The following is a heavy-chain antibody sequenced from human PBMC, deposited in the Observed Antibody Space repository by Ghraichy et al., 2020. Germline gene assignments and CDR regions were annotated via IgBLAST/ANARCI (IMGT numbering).Heavy chain of an antibody. CDR1: GFTFSSYW. D-gene: IGHD5-18*01. CDR2: IKQDGSEK. V-gene: IGHV3-7*01. CDR3: VRGENTAMVTFDY. J-gene: IGHJ4*02. Sequence: GGSLRLPCAVSGFTFSSYWMSWVRQGPGKGLEWVANIKQDGSEKFYVDSVKGRFTISRDNAKNSLYLQMNSLRAEDTAVYYCVRGENTAMVTFDYWGQGILVAVSS.